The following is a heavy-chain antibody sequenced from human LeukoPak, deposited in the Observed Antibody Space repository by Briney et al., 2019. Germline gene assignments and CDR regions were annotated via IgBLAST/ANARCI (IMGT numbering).Heavy chain of an antibody. V-gene: IGHV3-53*01. CDR1: GFTVSSNY. J-gene: IGHJ4*02. Sequence: PGGSLRLSCAASGFTVSSNYMSWVRQAPGKGLEWVSVIYSGGSTYYADSVKGRFTISRDNSKNTLYLQMNSLRAEDTAVYYCAKARSSSWYEFDYWGQGTLVTVSS. CDR3: AKARSSSWYEFDY. CDR2: IYSGGST. D-gene: IGHD6-13*01.